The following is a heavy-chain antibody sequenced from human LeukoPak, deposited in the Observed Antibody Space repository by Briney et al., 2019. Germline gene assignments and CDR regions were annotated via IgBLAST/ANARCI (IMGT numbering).Heavy chain of an antibody. V-gene: IGHV1-18*01. J-gene: IGHJ6*02. CDR3: ARDSSSSWYGDYYYYGMDI. CDR2: ISAYNGNT. Sequence: ASVKVSCKASGYTFTSYGISWVRQAPGQGLEWMGWISAYNGNTNYAQKLQGRVTMTTDTSTSTAYMELRSLRSDDTAVYYCARDSSSSWYGDYYYYGMDIWGQGTTVTVSS. D-gene: IGHD6-13*01. CDR1: GYTFTSYG.